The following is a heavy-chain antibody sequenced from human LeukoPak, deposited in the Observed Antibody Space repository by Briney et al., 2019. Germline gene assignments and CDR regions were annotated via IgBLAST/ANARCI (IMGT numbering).Heavy chain of an antibody. CDR3: ARLATHGVGWVAPPDY. V-gene: IGHV3-23*01. Sequence: PGGSLRLSCAVSGFTFSSYAMSWVRQAPGKGLEWVSAISGSGGSTYYADSVKGRFTISRDNSKNTLYLQMNSLRAEDTAVYYCARLATHGVGWVAPPDYWGQGTPVTVSS. CDR1: GFTFSSYA. J-gene: IGHJ4*02. D-gene: IGHD6-19*01. CDR2: ISGSGGST.